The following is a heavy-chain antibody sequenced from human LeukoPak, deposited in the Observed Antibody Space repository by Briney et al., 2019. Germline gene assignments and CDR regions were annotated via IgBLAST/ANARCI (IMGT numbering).Heavy chain of an antibody. V-gene: IGHV3-21*01. J-gene: IGHJ4*02. D-gene: IGHD3/OR15-3a*01. CDR2: ISGSGTNT. Sequence: PGGSLRLSCAASGFSFRSYAMSWVRQAPGKGLEWVSAISGSGTNTYYADSVKGRFTISRDNAKNSLYLQMNSLRAEDTAVYYCARASKDWSFDYWGQGTLVTVSS. CDR3: ARASKDWSFDY. CDR1: GFSFRSYA.